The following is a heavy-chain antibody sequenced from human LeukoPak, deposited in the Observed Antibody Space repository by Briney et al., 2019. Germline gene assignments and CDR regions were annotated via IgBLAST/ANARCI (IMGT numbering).Heavy chain of an antibody. CDR1: GYTFTGYY. J-gene: IGHJ4*02. D-gene: IGHD3-22*01. Sequence: ASVKVSCKASGYTFTGYYMHWVRQAPGQGLEWMGRINPNSGGTNYAQKFQGRVTMTRDTSISTAYMELSRLRSDDTAVYYCAILCLYYYDSSGYCFDYWGQGTLVTVSS. CDR3: AILCLYYYDSSGYCFDY. V-gene: IGHV1-2*06. CDR2: INPNSGGT.